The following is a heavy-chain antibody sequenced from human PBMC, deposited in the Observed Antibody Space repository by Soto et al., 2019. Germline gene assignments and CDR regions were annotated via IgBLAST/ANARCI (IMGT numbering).Heavy chain of an antibody. Sequence: QITLKESGPTLVKPTQTLTLTCTLSRFSLSTRGVRVGWIRPPPGKALEWLALIYWDDDKRYSPSLKSRHTITKGTANMPGVPTMTTVDLVVTTMYSYEPKGGGDRILDYWGQGTLVTVSS. J-gene: IGHJ4*02. CDR3: EPKGGGDRILDY. V-gene: IGHV2-5*02. D-gene: IGHD2-21*01. CDR1: RFSLSTRGVR. CDR2: IYWDDDK.